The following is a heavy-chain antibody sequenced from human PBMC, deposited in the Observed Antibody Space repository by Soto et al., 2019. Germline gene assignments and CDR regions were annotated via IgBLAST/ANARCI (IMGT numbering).Heavy chain of an antibody. Sequence: GGSLRLSCAASGFTFSSYDMHWVRQATGKGLEWVSAIGTAGDTYYPGSVKGRFTISRENAKNSLYLQMNSLRAEDTAVYYCAREGYSSSSNYYYYGMDVWGQGTTVTVSS. CDR3: AREGYSSSSNYYYYGMDV. CDR1: GFTFSSYD. CDR2: IGTAGDT. D-gene: IGHD6-6*01. V-gene: IGHV3-13*01. J-gene: IGHJ6*02.